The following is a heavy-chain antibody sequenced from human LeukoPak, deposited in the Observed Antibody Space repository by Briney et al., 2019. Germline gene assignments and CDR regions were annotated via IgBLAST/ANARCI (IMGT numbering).Heavy chain of an antibody. D-gene: IGHD2-2*01. CDR3: ARVYCSSTSCYAEYGY. CDR1: GFTFSSCS. V-gene: IGHV3-21*01. J-gene: IGHJ4*02. Sequence: PGGSLRLSCAASGFTFSSCSMNWVRQAPGKGLEWVSSISSSSSYIYYADSVKGRFTISRDNAKNSLYLQMNSLRAEDTAVYYCARVYCSSTSCYAEYGYWGQGTLVTVSS. CDR2: ISSSSSYI.